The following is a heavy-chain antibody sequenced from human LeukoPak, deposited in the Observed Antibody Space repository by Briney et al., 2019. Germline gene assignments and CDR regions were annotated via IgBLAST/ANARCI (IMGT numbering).Heavy chain of an antibody. J-gene: IGHJ3*02. Sequence: GGSLRLSCAASGFTFSSYSMNWVRQAPGKGLEWVSYISSSSSTIYYADSVKGRFTISRDNAKNSLYLQMNSLRAEDTAVYYCARFVSQQLGMDAFDIWGQGTMVTVSS. V-gene: IGHV3-48*04. CDR2: ISSSSSTI. CDR1: GFTFSSYS. CDR3: ARFVSQQLGMDAFDI. D-gene: IGHD6-13*01.